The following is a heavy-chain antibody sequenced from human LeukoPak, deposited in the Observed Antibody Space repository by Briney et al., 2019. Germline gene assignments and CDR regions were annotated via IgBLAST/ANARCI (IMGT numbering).Heavy chain of an antibody. CDR2: IWYDGSNK. D-gene: IGHD2-2*01. V-gene: IGHV3-33*06. CDR3: AKGSSASRPYYFDY. Sequence: GRSLRLPCAASGFTFSSHGMHWVRQAPGKGLEWVAVIWYDGSNKYYADSVKGRFTISRDNSKNTLFLQMSSLRAEDTAVYYCAKGSSASRPYYFDYWGQGALVTVSS. J-gene: IGHJ4*02. CDR1: GFTFSSHG.